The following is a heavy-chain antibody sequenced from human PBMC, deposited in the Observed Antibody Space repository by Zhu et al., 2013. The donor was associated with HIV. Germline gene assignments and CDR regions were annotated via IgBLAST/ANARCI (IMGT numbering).Heavy chain of an antibody. Sequence: QVQLVQSGAEVKKPGASVKVSCKASGYTFTSYYMHWVRQAPGQGLEWMGIINPSGGSTSYAQKFQGRVTMTRDTSTSTVYMELSSLRSEDTAVYYCASSSSSGGSYAFDIWGQGDNGHRLF. CDR3: ASSSSSGGSYAFDI. J-gene: IGHJ3*02. V-gene: IGHV1-46*01. CDR2: INPSGGST. D-gene: IGHD2-15*01. CDR1: GYTFTSYY.